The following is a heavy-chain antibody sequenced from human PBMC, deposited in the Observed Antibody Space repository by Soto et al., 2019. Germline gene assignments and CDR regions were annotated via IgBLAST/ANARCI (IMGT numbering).Heavy chain of an antibody. D-gene: IGHD1-26*01. Sequence: QVQLQQWGAGLLKPSETLSLTCAVYGGSFSGYYWSWIRQPPGKGLEWIGEINHSGSTNYNPSLKSRVTISVDTSKNHCSLKLRSVTAADTAVYYCARGYSGSYHNWFDPWGQGTLVTVSS. V-gene: IGHV4-34*01. CDR3: ARGYSGSYHNWFDP. J-gene: IGHJ5*02. CDR1: GGSFSGYY. CDR2: INHSGST.